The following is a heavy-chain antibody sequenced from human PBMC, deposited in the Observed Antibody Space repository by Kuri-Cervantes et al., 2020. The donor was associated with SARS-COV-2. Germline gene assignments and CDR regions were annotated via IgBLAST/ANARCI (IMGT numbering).Heavy chain of an antibody. V-gene: IGHV3-48*04. CDR2: ISKGSETI. Sequence: GGSLRLSCAASGFTFNTYSMDWVRQAPGKGLEWLAYISKGSETIYYADSVKGRFTISRDNAKNSLYLQMNSLRAEDMAVYYCARDRGSGWYPIDYWGQGTLVTVSS. D-gene: IGHD6-19*01. CDR1: GFTFNTYS. CDR3: ARDRGSGWYPIDY. J-gene: IGHJ4*02.